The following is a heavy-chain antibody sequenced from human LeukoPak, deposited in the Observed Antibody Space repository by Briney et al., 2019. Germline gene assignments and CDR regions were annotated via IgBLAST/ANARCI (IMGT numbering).Heavy chain of an antibody. CDR2: ISSSSGYI. CDR3: ARHVVAAAYYYYYYMDV. D-gene: IGHD2-15*01. Sequence: GGSLRLSCAASGFTFSSFAMSWVRQAPGKGLEWVSSISSSSGYIYYADSVKGRFTISRDNAKNSLYLQMNSLRAEDTAVYYCARHVVAAAYYYYYYMDVWGKGTTVTVSS. CDR1: GFTFSSFA. J-gene: IGHJ6*03. V-gene: IGHV3-21*01.